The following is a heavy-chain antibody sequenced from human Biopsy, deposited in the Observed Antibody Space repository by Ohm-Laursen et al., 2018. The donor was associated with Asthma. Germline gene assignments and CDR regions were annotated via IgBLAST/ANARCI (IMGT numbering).Heavy chain of an antibody. CDR3: ARAVDYSHYYGIDV. V-gene: IGHV1-18*01. J-gene: IGHJ6*02. Sequence: ASVKASCKASGYTSNSAGITWVRQAPGQGLEWMGWISVYNGNTKVAQKLQDRVTMITDTSTSTAYMELRSLRSDDTAAYFCARAVDYSHYYGIDVWGQGTTVTVS. CDR2: ISVYNGNT. D-gene: IGHD3-10*01. CDR1: GYTSNSAG.